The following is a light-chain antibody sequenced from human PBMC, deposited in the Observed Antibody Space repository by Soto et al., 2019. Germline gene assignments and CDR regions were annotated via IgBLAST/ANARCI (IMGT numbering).Light chain of an antibody. J-gene: IGLJ2*01. CDR3: QSYDTSLSVVV. Sequence: QSVLTQPPSVSGAPGQRVTISCTGSSSNIGAGYDVHWYQQLPGTAPKLLIYGNSNRPSGVPDRFSGSKSGTSASLAITGVLAEDEADYYCQSYDTSLSVVVFGGGTKLTVL. CDR1: SSNIGAGYD. CDR2: GNS. V-gene: IGLV1-40*01.